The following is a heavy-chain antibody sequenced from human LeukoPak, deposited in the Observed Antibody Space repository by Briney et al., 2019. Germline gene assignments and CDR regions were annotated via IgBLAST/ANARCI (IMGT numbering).Heavy chain of an antibody. Sequence: GRSLRLSCAASGFTFDDYAMHWVRQAPGKGLEWVSGISWNSGSIGYADSVKGRFTISRDNAKNSLYLQMNSLRAEDTALYYCAKEYSSSEYYYYGMDVWGQGTTVTVSS. CDR1: GFTFDDYA. CDR2: ISWNSGSI. D-gene: IGHD6-13*01. V-gene: IGHV3-9*01. CDR3: AKEYSSSEYYYYGMDV. J-gene: IGHJ6*02.